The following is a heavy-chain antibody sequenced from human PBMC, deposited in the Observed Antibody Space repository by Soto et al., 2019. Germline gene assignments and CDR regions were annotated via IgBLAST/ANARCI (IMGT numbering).Heavy chain of an antibody. V-gene: IGHV3-33*01. Sequence: VRLSCAASGFTFSSYGMHWVRQAPGKGLEWVAVIWYDGSNKYYADSVKGRFTISRDNSKNTLYLQMNSLRAEDTAVYYCARDTARAMVRIYYGMDVWGQGTTVTV. CDR1: GFTFSSYG. D-gene: IGHD3-10*01. J-gene: IGHJ6*02. CDR2: IWYDGSNK. CDR3: ARDTARAMVRIYYGMDV.